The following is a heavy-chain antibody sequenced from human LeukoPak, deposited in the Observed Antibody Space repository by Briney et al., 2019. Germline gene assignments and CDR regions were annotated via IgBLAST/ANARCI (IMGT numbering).Heavy chain of an antibody. CDR3: ARWNLDLAYDI. J-gene: IGHJ3*02. D-gene: IGHD1-1*01. Sequence: PSETLSLTCTLSGGSFSNYYWNWIRQPPGKGLEWLGYIYSTGSISYNPSLESRVTISIDTSKNTFSLKLTSVTAADTAVYFCARWNLDLAYDIWGQGTMVTVSS. CDR2: IYSTGSI. CDR1: GGSFSNYY. V-gene: IGHV4-59*08.